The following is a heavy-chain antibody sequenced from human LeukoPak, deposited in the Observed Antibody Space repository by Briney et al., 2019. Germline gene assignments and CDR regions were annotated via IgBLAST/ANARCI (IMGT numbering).Heavy chain of an antibody. J-gene: IGHJ4*02. CDR1: GGSISSSSYY. Sequence: PSETLSLTCTVSGGSISSSSYYWGWIRQPPGKGLEWIGSIYYSGSTYYNPSLKSRVTISVDTSKNQFSLKLSSVTAADTAVYYCARDDSEGGSSFDYWGQGTLVTVSS. V-gene: IGHV4-39*07. CDR3: ARDDSEGGSSFDY. CDR2: IYYSGST. D-gene: IGHD1-26*01.